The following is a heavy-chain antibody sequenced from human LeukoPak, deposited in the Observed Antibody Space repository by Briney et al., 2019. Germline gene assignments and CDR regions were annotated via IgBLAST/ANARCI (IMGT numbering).Heavy chain of an antibody. CDR1: GGSISSGGYY. D-gene: IGHD1-14*01. CDR3: ARGSRIAGWFDP. J-gene: IGHJ5*02. Sequence: SQTLSLTCTVSGGSISSGGYYWSWIRQHPGKGLEWIGYIYYGGSTYYDPSLKSRVTISVDTSKNQFSLKLSSVTAADTAVYYCARGSRIAGWFDPWGQGTLVTVSS. CDR2: IYYGGST. V-gene: IGHV4-31*03.